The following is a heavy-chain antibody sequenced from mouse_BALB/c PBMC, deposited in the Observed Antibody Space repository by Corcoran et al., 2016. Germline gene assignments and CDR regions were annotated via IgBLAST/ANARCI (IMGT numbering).Heavy chain of an antibody. CDR1: GYSFTSYY. CDR2: IFPGSGNT. J-gene: IGHJ1*01. V-gene: IGHV1-66*01. Sequence: QVQLQQSGPELVKPGDSVKISCKASGYSFTSYYIHWVKQRPGQGLEWIGWIFPGSGNTKYNEKFKGKATLTADTSSSTAYMQLSSLTSEDSAVYFCARWAYWYFDVWGAGTTVTVSS. CDR3: ARWAYWYFDV.